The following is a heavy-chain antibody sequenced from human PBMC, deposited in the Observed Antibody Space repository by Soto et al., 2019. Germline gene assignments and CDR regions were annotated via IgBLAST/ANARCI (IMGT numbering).Heavy chain of an antibody. D-gene: IGHD5-12*01. J-gene: IGHJ6*02. V-gene: IGHV1-18*01. CDR3: ARDRVYSGYDYYYYGMDV. CDR1: GGTFSSYT. CDR2: ISAYNGNT. Sequence: ASVKVSCKASGGTFSSYTTSWVRQAPGQGLEWMGWISAYNGNTNYAQKLQGRVTMTTDTSTSTAYMELRSLRSDDTAVYYCARDRVYSGYDYYYYGMDVWGQGTTVTVSS.